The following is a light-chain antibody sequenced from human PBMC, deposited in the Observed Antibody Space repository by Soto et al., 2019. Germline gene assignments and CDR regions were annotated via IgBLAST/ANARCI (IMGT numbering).Light chain of an antibody. CDR3: QQYGSPLT. V-gene: IGKV3-20*01. CDR2: GAS. CDR1: QSVSSY. Sequence: EIVLTQSPGTLSLSPGERATLSCRASQSVSSYFAWYQQKPGQAPRLLIYGASSRATGIPDRFSGSGSGTDFTLTISRLEPEDFAVYYCQQYGSPLTFGGGTKVEIK. J-gene: IGKJ4*01.